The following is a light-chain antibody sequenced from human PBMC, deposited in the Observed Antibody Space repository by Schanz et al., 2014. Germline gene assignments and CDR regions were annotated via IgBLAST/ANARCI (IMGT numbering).Light chain of an antibody. J-gene: IGLJ2*01. CDR3: CSYTGSGML. CDR2: EGT. Sequence: QSALTQPPSASGSPGQSVTISCTGTSSDFGAYNSVSWYQQHPGKAPKLMIYEGTKRPSGVSNRFSGRFSGSNSVNTASLAISGLQPEDEADYYCCSYTGSGMLFGGGTKLTVL. V-gene: IGLV2-23*01. CDR1: SSDFGAYNS.